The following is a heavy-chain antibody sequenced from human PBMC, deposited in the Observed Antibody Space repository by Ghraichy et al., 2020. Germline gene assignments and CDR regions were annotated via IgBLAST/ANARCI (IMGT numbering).Heavy chain of an antibody. CDR1: GFNFARHW. CDR3: ARDPYGDYKYGGTDY. D-gene: IGHD4-17*01. J-gene: IGHJ4*02. Sequence: LSLTCVASGFNFARHWMSWVRQVPGKGLEWVASIKSDGSDSFYVDSVKGRFTISRDNAENSVSLEMTSLRAEDTAVYYCARDPYGDYKYGGTDYWGPGTLVSVSS. V-gene: IGHV3-7*01. CDR2: IKSDGSDS.